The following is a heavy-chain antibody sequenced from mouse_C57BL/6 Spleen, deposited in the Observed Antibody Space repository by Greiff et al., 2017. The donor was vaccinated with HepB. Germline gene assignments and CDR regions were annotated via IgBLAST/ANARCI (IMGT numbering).Heavy chain of an antibody. CDR3: ARAQLGRGYFDV. Sequence: EESGPGLVKPSQSLSLTCSVTGYSITSGYYWNWIRQFPGNKLEWMGYISYDGSNNYNPSLKNRISITRDTSKNQFFLTLNSVTTEDTATYYCARAQLGRGYFDVWGTGTTVTVSS. CDR2: ISYDGSN. J-gene: IGHJ1*03. V-gene: IGHV3-6*01. D-gene: IGHD4-1*02. CDR1: GYSITSGYY.